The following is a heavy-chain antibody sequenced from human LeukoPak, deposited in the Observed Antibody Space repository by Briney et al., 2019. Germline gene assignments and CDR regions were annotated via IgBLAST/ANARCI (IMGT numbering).Heavy chain of an antibody. CDR2: MSPNSGDT. CDR1: GYTFTSYD. D-gene: IGHD2-15*01. V-gene: IGHV1-8*01. Sequence: ASVKVSCKASGYTFTSYDFNWVRQATGQRPEWMGWMSPNSGDTGYAQKFQDRVTMTRNTSISTAYMELSSLRSDDTAVYYCARGGVVVVAATFLFDYWGQGTLVTVSS. J-gene: IGHJ4*02. CDR3: ARGGVVVVAATFLFDY.